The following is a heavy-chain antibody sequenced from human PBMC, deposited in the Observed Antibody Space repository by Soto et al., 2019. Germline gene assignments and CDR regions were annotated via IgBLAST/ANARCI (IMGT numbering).Heavy chain of an antibody. V-gene: IGHV4-59*01. J-gene: IGHJ4*02. CDR2: ISYSGGT. CDR1: GGSISSYY. Sequence: PSETLSLTCLVSGGSISSYYWSCIRQSPGKGLEWIGYISYSGGTNYNPSLKSRVTISLATSKNQFYMRLSSVTAADTAVYYCARVPDRSGYYYYFDYWGRGTLVTVSS. D-gene: IGHD3-22*01. CDR3: ARVPDRSGYYYYFDY.